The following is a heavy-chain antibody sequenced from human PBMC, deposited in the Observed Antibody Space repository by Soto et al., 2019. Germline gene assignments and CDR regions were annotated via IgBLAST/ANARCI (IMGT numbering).Heavy chain of an antibody. J-gene: IGHJ4*02. CDR2: INGPGDMT. CDR3: AKDDRYDHWFFDY. D-gene: IGHD1-1*01. Sequence: EVQLLESGGGLVQPGGSQRLSCDASGFTFSDFAMSWVRQAPGKGLEWVASINGPGDMTYYADSVRGRFTISRDKSTNTMSLQMNILSPVDTAVYYCAKDDRYDHWFFDYWGRGTLVTVSS. CDR1: GFTFSDFA. V-gene: IGHV3-23*01.